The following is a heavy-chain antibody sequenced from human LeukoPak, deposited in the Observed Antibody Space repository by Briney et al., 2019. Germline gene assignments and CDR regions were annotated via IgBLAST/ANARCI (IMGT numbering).Heavy chain of an antibody. V-gene: IGHV3-7*01. CDR1: GFSFSTSW. Sequence: GGSLRLSCAASGFSFSTSWMSWVRQAPGKGLEWVATIHVDGSQTFYVDSVRGRFTISRDNAKNSVYLQMISLRAEDTAVYYCARDRAYGTFDYWGQGTLAAASS. J-gene: IGHJ4*02. D-gene: IGHD2-8*01. CDR2: IHVDGSQT. CDR3: ARDRAYGTFDY.